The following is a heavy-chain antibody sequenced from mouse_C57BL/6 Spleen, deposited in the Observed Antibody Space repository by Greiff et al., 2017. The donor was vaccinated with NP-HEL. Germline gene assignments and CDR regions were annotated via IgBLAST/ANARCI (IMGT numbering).Heavy chain of an antibody. CDR2: ISYDGSN. CDR1: GYSITSGYY. J-gene: IGHJ3*01. V-gene: IGHV3-6*01. Sequence: VQLQQSGPGLVKPSQSLSLTCSVTGYSITSGYYWNWIRQFPGNKLEWMGYISYDGSNNYNPSLKNRISITRDTSKNQFFLKLNSVTTEDTATYYCAREEAAQALGYWGQGTLVTVSA. CDR3: AREEAAQALGY. D-gene: IGHD3-2*02.